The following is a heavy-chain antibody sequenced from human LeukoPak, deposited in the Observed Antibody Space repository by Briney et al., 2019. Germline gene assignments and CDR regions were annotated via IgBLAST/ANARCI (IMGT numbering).Heavy chain of an antibody. J-gene: IGHJ4*02. CDR2: IYTSGST. Sequence: SQTLSLTCTVSGGSISSGSYYWSWIRQPAGKGLEWIGRIYTSGSTNYNPSLKSRVTISVDTSKNQFSLKLSSVTAADTAVYYCAREPDAEMATLWGQGTLVTVSS. CDR1: GGSISSGSYY. CDR3: AREPDAEMATL. V-gene: IGHV4-61*02. D-gene: IGHD5-24*01.